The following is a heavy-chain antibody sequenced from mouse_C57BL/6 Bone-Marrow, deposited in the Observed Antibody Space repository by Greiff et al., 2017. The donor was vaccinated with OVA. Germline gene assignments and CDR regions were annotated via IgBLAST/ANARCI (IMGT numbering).Heavy chain of an antibody. Sequence: EVQLQESGPGLVKPSQSLSLTCSVTGYSITSGYYWNWIRQFPGNKLEWMGYISYDGSNNYNPSLKNRISITRDTSKNQFFLKLNSVTTEDTATYYCARDGYYVFMDYWGQGTSVTVSS. CDR2: ISYDGSN. CDR3: ARDGYYVFMDY. D-gene: IGHD2-3*01. J-gene: IGHJ4*01. CDR1: GYSITSGYY. V-gene: IGHV3-6*01.